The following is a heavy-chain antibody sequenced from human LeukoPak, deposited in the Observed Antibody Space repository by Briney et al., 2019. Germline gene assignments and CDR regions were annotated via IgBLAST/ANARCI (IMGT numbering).Heavy chain of an antibody. CDR3: ARALSRGFGELFSGFDY. CDR2: ISAYNGNT. D-gene: IGHD3-10*01. J-gene: IGHJ4*02. CDR1: GYTFTSYG. V-gene: IGHV1-18*01. Sequence: GASVKVSCKASGYTFTSYGIGWVRQAPGRGLEWMGWISAYNGNTNYAQKLQGRVTMTTDTSTSTAYMELRSLRSDDTAVYYCARALSRGFGELFSGFDYWGQGTLVTVSS.